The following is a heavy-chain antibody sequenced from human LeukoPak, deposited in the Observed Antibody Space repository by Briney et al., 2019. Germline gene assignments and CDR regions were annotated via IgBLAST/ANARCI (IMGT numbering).Heavy chain of an antibody. CDR1: GGSISSYY. Sequence: SETLSPTCTVSGGSISSYYWGWIRQPPGKGLEWIGSIYHSGSTYYNPSLKSRVTISVDTSKNQFSLKLSSVTAADTAVYYCARALSYCSSTSCYVGYYYYYMDVWGKGTTVTISS. V-gene: IGHV4-38-2*02. J-gene: IGHJ6*03. CDR3: ARALSYCSSTSCYVGYYYYYMDV. D-gene: IGHD2-2*01. CDR2: IYHSGST.